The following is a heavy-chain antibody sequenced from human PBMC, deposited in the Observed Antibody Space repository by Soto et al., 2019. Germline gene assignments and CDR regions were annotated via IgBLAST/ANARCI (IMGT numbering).Heavy chain of an antibody. CDR3: AKDKDLDDILTGYLLDY. J-gene: IGHJ4*02. Sequence: GGSLRLSCAASGFTFSSYVMHWVRQAPGKGLEWVAVISYDGSNKYYADSVKGRFTISRDNSKNTLYLQMNSLRAEDTAVYYCAKDKDLDDILTGYLLDYWGQGTLVTVSS. CDR2: ISYDGSNK. V-gene: IGHV3-30*18. D-gene: IGHD3-9*01. CDR1: GFTFSSYV.